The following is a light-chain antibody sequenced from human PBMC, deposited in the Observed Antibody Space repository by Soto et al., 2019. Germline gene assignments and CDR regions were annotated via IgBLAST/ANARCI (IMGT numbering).Light chain of an antibody. CDR1: QSVSSSY. V-gene: IGKV3-20*01. CDR2: GAS. CDR3: QQYNHWPPLT. J-gene: IGKJ4*01. Sequence: EIVLTQSPGTLSLSPGERATLSCRASQSVSSSYLAWYQQKPGQAPRLLIYGASSRATGIPDRFSGSGSGTDFTLTISSLQPEDFAVYYCQQYNHWPPLTFGGGTKVDIK.